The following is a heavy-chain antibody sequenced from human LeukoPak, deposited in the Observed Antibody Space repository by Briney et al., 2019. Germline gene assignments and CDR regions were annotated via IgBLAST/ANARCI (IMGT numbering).Heavy chain of an antibody. J-gene: IGHJ4*02. CDR3: AKDLPLPYFDY. CDR2: IRSDGDIK. V-gene: IGHV3-30*02. Sequence: GGSLRLSCAASGFTFSSFGMHWVRQAPGKGLEWVAFIRSDGDIKYYADSVKGRFTISRDNSKNTLYLQMNSLRADDTAVYYCAKDLPLPYFDYWGQGTLVTVSS. D-gene: IGHD1-14*01. CDR1: GFTFSSFG.